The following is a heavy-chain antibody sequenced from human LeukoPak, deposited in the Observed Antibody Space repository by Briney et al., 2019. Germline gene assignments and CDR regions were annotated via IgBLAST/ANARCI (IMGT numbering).Heavy chain of an antibody. J-gene: IGHJ6*02. D-gene: IGHD3-10*01. Sequence: GRSLRLSCAASGFTLSSYGMHWVRQAPGKGLEWVAVISYDGSNKYYADSVKGRFTISRDNSKNTLYLQMNSLRAEDTAVYYCAKTYVARGVNYYYGMDVWGQGTTVTVSS. CDR2: ISYDGSNK. CDR1: GFTLSSYG. V-gene: IGHV3-30*18. CDR3: AKTYVARGVNYYYGMDV.